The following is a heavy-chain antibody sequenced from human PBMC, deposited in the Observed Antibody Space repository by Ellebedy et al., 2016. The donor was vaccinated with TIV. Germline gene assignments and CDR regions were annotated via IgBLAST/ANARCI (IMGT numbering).Heavy chain of an antibody. Sequence: GGSLRLXXAASALSPNAYYMSCIRQVPGRGSEWISYSSRGGSVIYYADSVKGRFTITRDIAENSMYLQMNSLRAEDTAMYYCARDPLGLRFLTEDVPWGQGTLVTVSP. CDR2: SSRGGSVI. CDR3: ARDPLGLRFLTEDVP. CDR1: ALSPNAYY. J-gene: IGHJ5*02. D-gene: IGHD4-17*01. V-gene: IGHV3-11*01.